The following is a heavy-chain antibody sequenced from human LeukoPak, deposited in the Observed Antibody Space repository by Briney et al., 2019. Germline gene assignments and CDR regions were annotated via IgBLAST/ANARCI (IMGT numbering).Heavy chain of an antibody. CDR2: IKQDGSEK. J-gene: IGHJ4*02. D-gene: IGHD4-17*01. Sequence: GGSLRLSCAASGFTFSSYWMSWVRQAPGKGLEWVANIKQDGSEKNYVDSVKGRFTISRDNSKNTLYLQMNTLRADDTAVYYCAKDPYGDYYFDYWGQGTLVTVSS. V-gene: IGHV3-7*03. CDR1: GFTFSSYW. CDR3: AKDPYGDYYFDY.